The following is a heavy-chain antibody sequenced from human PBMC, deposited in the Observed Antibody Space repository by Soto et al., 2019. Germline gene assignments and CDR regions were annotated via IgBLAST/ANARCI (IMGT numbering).Heavy chain of an antibody. D-gene: IGHD5-12*01. J-gene: IGHJ4*02. V-gene: IGHV4-39*01. CDR1: GGSISSSSYY. Sequence: QLQLQESGPGLVKPSETLSLTCTVSGGSISSSSYYWGWIRQPPGKGLEWIGIIYYSGSTYDNPSLKSRVTISVDASKNQFSLQLRSVTAADTAVYYWARQGNVDIVATSHFDYWGQGTLVTVSS. CDR3: ARQGNVDIVATSHFDY. CDR2: IYYSGST.